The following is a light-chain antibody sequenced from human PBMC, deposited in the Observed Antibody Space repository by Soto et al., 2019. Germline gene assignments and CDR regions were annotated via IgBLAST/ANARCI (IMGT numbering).Light chain of an antibody. V-gene: IGLV2-14*03. J-gene: IGLJ2*01. CDR1: SSDVGGYNS. Sequence: QSALTQPASVSGSPGQSITISCTGTSSDVGGYNSVSWYQQHPDKAPQLMIFDVSNRPSGISDRFSGSKSGNTASLTISGRQAEDEADDSCSSYTNANSLVFGGGTELTVL. CDR3: SSYTNANSLV. CDR2: DVS.